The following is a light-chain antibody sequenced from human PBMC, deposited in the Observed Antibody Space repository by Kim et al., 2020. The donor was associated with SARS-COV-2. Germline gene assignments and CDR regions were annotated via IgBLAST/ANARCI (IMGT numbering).Light chain of an antibody. Sequence: GQSITISCTGTSSDVGGYNYVSWYQQHPGKAPKLMIYDVNERPSGVSNRFSGSKSGNTASLTISGLQAEDEADYYCSSYTSISTSVFGTGTKVTVL. V-gene: IGLV2-14*04. CDR3: SSYTSISTSV. CDR1: SSDVGGYNY. CDR2: DVN. J-gene: IGLJ1*01.